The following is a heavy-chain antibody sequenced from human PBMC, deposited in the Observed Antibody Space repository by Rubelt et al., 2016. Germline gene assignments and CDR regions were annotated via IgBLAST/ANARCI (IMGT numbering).Heavy chain of an antibody. CDR3: ATAQWELHRLYAFDI. Sequence: VQLVQSGAEVKKPGASVKVSCKGSGFILSEASMYWVRQAPGRGLEWMGGFDPGDGQTTYAQKFQGRVTMTADTSTGTAYMELSSLRSEDTALYYCATAQWELHRLYAFDIWGQGTMVTVSS. CDR1: GFILSEAS. J-gene: IGHJ3*02. V-gene: IGHV1-24*01. CDR2: FDPGDGQT. D-gene: IGHD1-26*01.